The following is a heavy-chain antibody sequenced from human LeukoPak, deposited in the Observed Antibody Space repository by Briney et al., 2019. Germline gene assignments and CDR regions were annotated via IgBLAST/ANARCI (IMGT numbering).Heavy chain of an antibody. J-gene: IGHJ4*02. V-gene: IGHV3-23*01. D-gene: IGHD1-26*01. CDR3: ARDHEGVGAYDY. Sequence: QAGGSLRLSCAASGFTFSSYGMSWVRQAPGKGLEWVSAISGSGGSTYYADSVKGRFTISRDNSKNTLYLQMNSLRAEDTAVYYCARDHEGVGAYDYWGQGTLVTVSS. CDR1: GFTFSSYG. CDR2: ISGSGGST.